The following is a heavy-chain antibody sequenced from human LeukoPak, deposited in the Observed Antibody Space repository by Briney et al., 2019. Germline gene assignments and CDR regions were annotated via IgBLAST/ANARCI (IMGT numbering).Heavy chain of an antibody. V-gene: IGHV3-30*04. CDR2: ISYDGSNK. CDR3: ARVYGGRYVFDY. CDR1: GFTFSSYA. Sequence: GGSLRLSCAASGFTFSSYAMHWVRQAPGKGLEYVAVISYDGSNKYYADSVKGRFTISRDNSKNTLYLQMNSLRAEDTAVYYCARVYGGRYVFDYWGQGTLVTVSS. J-gene: IGHJ4*02. D-gene: IGHD2-15*01.